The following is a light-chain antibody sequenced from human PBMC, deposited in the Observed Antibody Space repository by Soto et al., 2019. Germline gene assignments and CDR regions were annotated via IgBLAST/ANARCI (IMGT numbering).Light chain of an antibody. CDR3: QQNSNWPPIT. J-gene: IGKJ5*01. V-gene: IGKV3-11*01. CDR1: QSVSSY. Sequence: EIVLTQSPATLSLSPGERATLSCRASQSVSSYLAWYQQKPGQAPRLLIYDASNRATGIPARFSGSGSGTDYTLTISSLEPEDFAVYYCQQNSNWPPITFGQGTRLEIK. CDR2: DAS.